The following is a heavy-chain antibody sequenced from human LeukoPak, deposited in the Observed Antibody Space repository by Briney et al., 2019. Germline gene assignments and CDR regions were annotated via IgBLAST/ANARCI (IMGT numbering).Heavy chain of an antibody. D-gene: IGHD6-19*01. CDR3: ARVAVAGTYYGMDV. V-gene: IGHV4-4*07. CDR1: GGSISSYY. Sequence: SETLSLTCTVSGGSISSYYWSWIRQPAGKGLEWIGRIYTSGSTNYNPSLKSRVTMSVDTSKNQFSLKLSSVTAADTAVYYCARVAVAGTYYGMDVWGQGTTVTVSS. J-gene: IGHJ6*02. CDR2: IYTSGST.